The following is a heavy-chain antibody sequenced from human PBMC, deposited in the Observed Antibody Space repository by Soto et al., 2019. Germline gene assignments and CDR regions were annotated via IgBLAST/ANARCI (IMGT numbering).Heavy chain of an antibody. J-gene: IGHJ6*02. Sequence: WVRQTPGKVLEYVSDISSNGGSTYYADSVKGRFTISRDNSKNMLYLQMSSLRAEDTAVYYCFGAGSWDHPYYYSGMEVLRRGTLVTVSS. D-gene: IGHD6-13*01. CDR2: ISSNGGST. CDR3: FGAGSWDHPYYYSGMEV. V-gene: IGHV3-64D*06.